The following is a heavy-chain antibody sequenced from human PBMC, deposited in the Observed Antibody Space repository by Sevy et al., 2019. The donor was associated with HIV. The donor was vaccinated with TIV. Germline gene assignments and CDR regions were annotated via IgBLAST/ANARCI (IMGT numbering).Heavy chain of an antibody. CDR3: ARAAANYYYAMDV. CDR1: GDSISGYY. CDR2: IYYNGRT. J-gene: IGHJ6*02. Sequence: SETLSLTCTVSGDSISGYYWSWIRQSPGKGLQWFGYIYYNGRTNYDPSLKSRVIISTDTSKNQFSLKLSSVTAADTAIYYCARAAANYYYAMDVWGQGTTVTVSS. V-gene: IGHV4-59*01.